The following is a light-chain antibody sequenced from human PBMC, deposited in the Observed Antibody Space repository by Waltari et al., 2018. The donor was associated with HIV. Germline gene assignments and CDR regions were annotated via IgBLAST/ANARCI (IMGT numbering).Light chain of an antibody. J-gene: IGLJ3*02. V-gene: IGLV2-14*01. Sequence: QSALTQPASVSGSPGQSITISCTGTSSDIGGYDYVSWYQQHPGKAPKLMIFEVSNRPSGVSDRFSGSKSGNTASLTISGLLADDEADYYCSSYTTSTTLVFGGGTRLTVL. CDR2: EVS. CDR1: SSDIGGYDY. CDR3: SSYTTSTTLV.